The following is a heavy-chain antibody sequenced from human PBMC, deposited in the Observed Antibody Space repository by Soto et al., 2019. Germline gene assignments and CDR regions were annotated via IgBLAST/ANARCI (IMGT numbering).Heavy chain of an antibody. CDR2: ISGSGGST. D-gene: IGHD6-13*01. V-gene: IGHV3-23*01. J-gene: IGHJ4*02. CDR1: GFTFSSYA. Sequence: GGSLRLSCAASGFTFSSYAMSWVRQAPGKGLEWVSAISGSGGSTYYADSVKGRFTISRDNSKNTLYLQMNSLRAEDTAVYYCAKVPPGWVYEPTGFDYWGQGTLVTVSS. CDR3: AKVPPGWVYEPTGFDY.